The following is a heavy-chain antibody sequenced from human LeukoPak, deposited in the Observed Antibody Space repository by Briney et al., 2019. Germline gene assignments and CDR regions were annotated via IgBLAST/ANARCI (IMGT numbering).Heavy chain of an antibody. V-gene: IGHV3-30-3*01. J-gene: IGHJ4*02. D-gene: IGHD6-19*01. CDR1: VYTFSSYS. CDR2: ISYDGSNK. Sequence: PGESLRLSCAASVYTFSSYSMHWVRQAPCKGLEWVGVISYDGSNKYYADSVKGRFTISRDNSKNTLYLQMNSLRAEDTAVYYCVRGGYSSAVDYWGQGTLVTVSS. CDR3: VRGGYSSAVDY.